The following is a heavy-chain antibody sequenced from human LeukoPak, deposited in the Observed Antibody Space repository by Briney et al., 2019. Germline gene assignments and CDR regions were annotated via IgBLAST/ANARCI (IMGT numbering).Heavy chain of an antibody. CDR3: AKSVAPYCSGGSCFDAFDI. D-gene: IGHD2-15*01. V-gene: IGHV3-23*01. CDR2: IDYSGGDT. J-gene: IGHJ3*02. CDR1: GFTLSSYE. Sequence: PGGSLRLSCTASGFTLSSYEMSWIRQAPGKGLEWVSSIDYSGGDTHYADSVKGRFTISRGNSKNTLYLQMNSLRAEDTAVYYCAKSVAPYCSGGSCFDAFDIWGQGTMVTVSS.